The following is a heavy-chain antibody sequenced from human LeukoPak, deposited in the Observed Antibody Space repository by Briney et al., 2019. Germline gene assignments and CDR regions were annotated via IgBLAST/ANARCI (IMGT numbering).Heavy chain of an antibody. CDR1: GFTFSSYS. V-gene: IGHV3-7*01. Sequence: GGSLRLSCAAYGFTFSSYSMNWVRQAPGKGLEWVANIKQDGSEKYYVDSVKGRFTISRDNAKNSLYLQMNSLRAEDTAVYYCARDLVGAFDYWGQGTLVTVSS. D-gene: IGHD1-26*01. CDR3: ARDLVGAFDY. J-gene: IGHJ4*02. CDR2: IKQDGSEK.